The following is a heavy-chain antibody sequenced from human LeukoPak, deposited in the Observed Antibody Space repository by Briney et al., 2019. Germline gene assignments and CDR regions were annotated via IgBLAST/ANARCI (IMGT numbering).Heavy chain of an antibody. CDR2: INHSGST. D-gene: IGHD6-19*01. V-gene: IGHV4-34*01. Sequence: SETLSLTCAVYGGSFSGYYWSWIRQPPGKGLEWIGEINHSGSTNYNPSLKSRVTISVDTSKNQFSLRLSSVTAADTAAYYCARVLEGSSGQHWYFDLWGRGTLVTVSS. CDR1: GGSFSGYY. CDR3: ARVLEGSSGQHWYFDL. J-gene: IGHJ2*01.